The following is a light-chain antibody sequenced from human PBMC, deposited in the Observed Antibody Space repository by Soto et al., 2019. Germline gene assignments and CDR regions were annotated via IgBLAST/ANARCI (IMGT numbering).Light chain of an antibody. Sequence: DIQMTQSPSSLYASVGDRVTITCRASQGIRNDLGWYQQKTGKARKRLIYTASRLQSRVPSRFSCSGSGTEFTLPISSLQPKHFATYLFLQYNSYPRTFGQGTKGEIK. CDR1: QGIRND. CDR2: TAS. CDR3: LQYNSYPRT. J-gene: IGKJ1*01. V-gene: IGKV1-17*01.